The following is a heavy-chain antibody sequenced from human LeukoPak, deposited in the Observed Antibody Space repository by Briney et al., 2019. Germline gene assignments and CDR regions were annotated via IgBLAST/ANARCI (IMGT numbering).Heavy chain of an antibody. CDR2: VSKSGST. CDR1: GGSITSHF. Sequence: SETLSLPCTVSGGSITSHFWTWIRHAPGKGLVWVGYVSKSGSTNYNPSLQGRITISVETSKNQFFLKLTSMTAADHAVYFCARDDDGVFDAFDVWGQGTVVSVSS. J-gene: IGHJ3*01. CDR3: ARDDDGVFDAFDV. V-gene: IGHV4-4*08. D-gene: IGHD4-17*01.